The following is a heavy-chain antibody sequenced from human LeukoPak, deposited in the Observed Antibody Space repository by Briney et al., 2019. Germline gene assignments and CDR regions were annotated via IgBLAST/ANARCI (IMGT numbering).Heavy chain of an antibody. D-gene: IGHD3-10*01. CDR1: GFTFSSYA. V-gene: IGHV3-23*01. Sequence: GGSLRLSCAASGFTFSSYAMSWVRQAPGKGLEWVSGISGSDGSTNYADSVKGRFTISRENSKNSLYLQMNSLRAEDTAVYFCARVHSYGSGSYLYCYHMDVWGKGTTVTVSS. CDR3: ARVHSYGSGSYLYCYHMDV. J-gene: IGHJ6*03. CDR2: ISGSDGST.